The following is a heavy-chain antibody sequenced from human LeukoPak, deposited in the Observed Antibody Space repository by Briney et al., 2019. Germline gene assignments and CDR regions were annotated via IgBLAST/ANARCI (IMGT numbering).Heavy chain of an antibody. CDR2: ISSSSSTI. V-gene: IGHV3-48*04. CDR1: GFTFSSYS. J-gene: IGHJ5*02. Sequence: GGSLRLSCAASGFTFSSYSMNWVRQAPGKGLEWVSYISSSSSTIYYADSVKGRFTISRDNAKNSLYLQMNSLRAEDTAVYYCARDKGVTAVGIVVVPAAFDPWGQGTLVTVSS. CDR3: ARDKGVTAVGIVVVPAAFDP. D-gene: IGHD2-2*01.